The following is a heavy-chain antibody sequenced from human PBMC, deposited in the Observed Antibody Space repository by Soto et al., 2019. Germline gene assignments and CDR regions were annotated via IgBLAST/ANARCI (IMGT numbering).Heavy chain of an antibody. CDR3: AGGRAMALFDY. Sequence: SETLSLTCTVSGGSISSYYWSWIRQPPGKGLEWIGYIYYSGSTNYNPSLKSRVTISVDTSKNQFSLKLSSVTAADTAVYYCAGGRAMALFDYWGQGTLVTVSS. D-gene: IGHD5-18*01. CDR1: GGSISSYY. J-gene: IGHJ4*02. V-gene: IGHV4-59*01. CDR2: IYYSGST.